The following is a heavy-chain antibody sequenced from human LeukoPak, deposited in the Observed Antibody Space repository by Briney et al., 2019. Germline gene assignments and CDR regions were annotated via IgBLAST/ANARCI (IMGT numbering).Heavy chain of an antibody. CDR3: ATGSRSVLPWFGEFDY. Sequence: SVKVSCKVSGYTLTELSMHWVRQAPGKGLEWMGGFDPEDGETIYAQKFQGRVTMTHDTSTDTAYMELSSLRSEDTAVYYCATGSRSVLPWFGEFDYWGQGTLVTVSS. J-gene: IGHJ4*02. CDR1: GYTLTELS. V-gene: IGHV1-24*01. D-gene: IGHD3-10*01. CDR2: FDPEDGET.